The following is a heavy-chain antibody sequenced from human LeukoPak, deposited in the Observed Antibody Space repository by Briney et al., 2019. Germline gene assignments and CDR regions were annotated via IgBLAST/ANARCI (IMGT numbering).Heavy chain of an antibody. V-gene: IGHV5-51*01. CDR2: IFPGDSDT. D-gene: IGHD1-20*01. J-gene: IGHJ4*02. Sequence: GESLQIFCKGSGYAFTSYWIYWVGQMPGKGPEWMGMIFPGDSDTKHSPSFEVTITISAAKSLSSAYLKWGTLKATDTSIYYCARLWDNWDDYWSQGSLVTVSS. CDR1: GYAFTSYW. CDR3: ARLWDNWDDY.